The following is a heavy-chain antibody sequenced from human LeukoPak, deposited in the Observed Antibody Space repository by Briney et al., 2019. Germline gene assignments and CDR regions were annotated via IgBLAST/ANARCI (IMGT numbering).Heavy chain of an antibody. D-gene: IGHD2-15*01. CDR1: GFTFSSYW. Sequence: QPGGSLRLSCAGSGFTFSSYWMHWVRQAPGKGLEWVSYISSRSTTIYYADSVKGRFTISRDNAKNSLYLQMNSLRAEDAAVYYCARGRGEQYCSGASCLNWFDPWGQGTLVTVSS. V-gene: IGHV3-48*01. CDR3: ARGRGEQYCSGASCLNWFDP. CDR2: ISSRSTTI. J-gene: IGHJ5*02.